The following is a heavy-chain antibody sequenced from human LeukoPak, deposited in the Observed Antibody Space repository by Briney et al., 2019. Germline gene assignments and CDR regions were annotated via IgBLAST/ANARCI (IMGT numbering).Heavy chain of an antibody. CDR2: ISSSTLKI. J-gene: IGHJ4*02. CDR1: GFTFSKYA. CDR3: ARKDGYNNFDY. Sequence: GGSLRLSCAASGFTFSKYAMTWVRQAPGKGLEWVSAISSSTLKIYYADSVKGRFTISRDNSKNTLYLQMNSVRAEDTALYYCARKDGYNNFDYWGQGTLVTVSS. V-gene: IGHV3-23*01. D-gene: IGHD5-24*01.